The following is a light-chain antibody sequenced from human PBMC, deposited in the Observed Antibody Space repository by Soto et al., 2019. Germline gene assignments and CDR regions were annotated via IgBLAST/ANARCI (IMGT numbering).Light chain of an antibody. CDR3: HHYYSTPRT. CDR2: WAS. J-gene: IGKJ1*01. Sequence: DIVLTQSPDSLAVSLGERATINCKSSQSVLYSSTNRNYLAWYQQKPGQPPKLLIYWASSRESGVPDRFSGSGSGTDFTLTIGSLQAEDVAVYYCHHYYSTPRTFGQGTKVEI. V-gene: IGKV4-1*01. CDR1: QSVLYSSTNRNY.